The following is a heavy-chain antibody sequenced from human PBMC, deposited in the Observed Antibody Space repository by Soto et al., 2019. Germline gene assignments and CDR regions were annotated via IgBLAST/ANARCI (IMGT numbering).Heavy chain of an antibody. V-gene: IGHV3-23*01. CDR2: ISGSGGST. J-gene: IGHJ6*02. D-gene: IGHD3-22*01. CDR1: GFTFSSYA. CDR3: HTYYYDSSGYFDYYYGMDV. Sequence: GGSLRLSCAASGFTFSSYAMSWVRQAPGKGLEWVSAISGSGGSTYYADSGKGRFTISRDNSKKTRYLQINSLRAEDTAVYYCHTYYYDSSGYFDYYYGMDVWGQGTTVTVSS.